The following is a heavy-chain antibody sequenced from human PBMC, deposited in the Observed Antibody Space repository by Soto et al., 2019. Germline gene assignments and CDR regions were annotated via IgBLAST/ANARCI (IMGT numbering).Heavy chain of an antibody. V-gene: IGHV1-8*01. CDR1: GYTFTSYD. J-gene: IGHJ3*02. CDR3: ARGESYYYDSSGIAGAFDI. CDR2: MNPNSGNT. Sequence: ASVKVSCKASGYTFTSYDINWVRQATGQGLEWMGWMNPNSGNTGYAQKFQGRVTMTRNTSISTAYMELSSLRSEDTAVYYCARGESYYYDSSGIAGAFDIWGQGTMVTVSS. D-gene: IGHD3-22*01.